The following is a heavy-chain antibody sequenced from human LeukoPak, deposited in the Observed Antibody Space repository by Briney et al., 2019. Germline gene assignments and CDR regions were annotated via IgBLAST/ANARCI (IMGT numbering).Heavy chain of an antibody. D-gene: IGHD3-10*01. Sequence: SETLSLTCTVSGGSISSSSYYWGWIRQPPGKGLEWIGSIYYSGSTYYNPSLKSRVTISVDTSKNQVSLKLTSVTAADTAVYYCARRTPTTYYSASGVAYWGQGTLVTVSS. J-gene: IGHJ4*02. V-gene: IGHV4-39*01. CDR1: GGSISSSSYY. CDR3: ARRTPTTYYSASGVAY. CDR2: IYYSGST.